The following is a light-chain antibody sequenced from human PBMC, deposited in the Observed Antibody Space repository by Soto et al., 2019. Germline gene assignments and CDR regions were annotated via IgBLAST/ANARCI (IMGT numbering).Light chain of an antibody. CDR3: QQSYRTPIT. V-gene: IGKV1-39*01. CDR2: AAS. Sequence: DIELTQSPSPLSASVGDRVAISCLASQSISTYLNWYQQKPGKAPKVLIYAASNLQSGVPPRFSGSGSGTDFTLTISSLQPEDVATYFCQQSYRTPITFGQGTRVEIK. J-gene: IGKJ5*01. CDR1: QSISTY.